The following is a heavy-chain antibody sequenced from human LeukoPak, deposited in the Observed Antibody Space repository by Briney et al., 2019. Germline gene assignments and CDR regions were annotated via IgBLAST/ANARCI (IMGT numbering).Heavy chain of an antibody. CDR3: ARGLGYSSSSHY. CDR2: INRSGST. D-gene: IGHD6-6*01. CDR1: GGSFSGYY. V-gene: IGHV4-34*01. Sequence: SETLSLTCAVYGGSFSGYYWSWIRQPPGKGLEWIGEINRSGSTNYNPSLKSRVTISVDTSKNQFSLKLSSVTAADTAVYYCARGLGYSSSSHYWGQGTLVTVSS. J-gene: IGHJ4*02.